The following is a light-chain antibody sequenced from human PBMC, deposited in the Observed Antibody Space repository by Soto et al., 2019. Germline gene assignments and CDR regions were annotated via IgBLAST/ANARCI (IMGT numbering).Light chain of an antibody. V-gene: IGKV1-5*01. CDR1: QNIGSW. CDR3: EQYPSFSWT. CDR2: DAA. Sequence: IQVTQAPAALVASVGDRVTITCRASQNIGSWLAWYQQRPGKAPKLLIYDAADLESGVPSRFSGARSGREFTLTISGLQPDDSATYYCEQYPSFSWTFGQGTKVDIK. J-gene: IGKJ1*01.